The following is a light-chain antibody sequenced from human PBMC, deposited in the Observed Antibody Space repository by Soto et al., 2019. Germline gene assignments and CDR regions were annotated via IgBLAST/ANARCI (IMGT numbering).Light chain of an antibody. CDR1: QSISSY. CDR3: QKGYNGFCT. V-gene: IGKV1-39*01. CDR2: SAS. Sequence: DIQMTQSPSSLSASVGDRVTITCRASQSISSYLHWYQQKAGKAPRVLISSASRLQGGVSSRFSGSGSGTHFTLTISSLRPEDTGRYYCQKGYNGFCTFGQGTKVDIK. J-gene: IGKJ1*01.